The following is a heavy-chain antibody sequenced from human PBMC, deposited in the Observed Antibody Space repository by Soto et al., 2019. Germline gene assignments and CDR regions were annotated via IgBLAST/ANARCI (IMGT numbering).Heavy chain of an antibody. Sequence: LRLSCAASGFTFDDYAMHWVRQAPGKGLEWVSGISWNSGSIGYADSVKGRFTISRDNAKNSLYLQMNSLRAEDTALYYCALIVPQSTAFGPWGQGTLVTVSS. CDR1: GFTFDDYA. CDR2: ISWNSGSI. V-gene: IGHV3-9*01. CDR3: ALIVPQSTAFGP. D-gene: IGHD2-2*01. J-gene: IGHJ5*02.